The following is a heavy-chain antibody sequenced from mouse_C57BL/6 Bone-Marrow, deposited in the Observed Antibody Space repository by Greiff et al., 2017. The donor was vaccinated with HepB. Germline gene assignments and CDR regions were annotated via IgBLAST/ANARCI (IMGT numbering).Heavy chain of an antibody. J-gene: IGHJ3*01. D-gene: IGHD2-5*01. CDR1: GFNIKDDY. V-gene: IGHV14-4*01. CDR3: TVYSNYVGAY. CDR2: IDPENGDT. Sequence: EVQLQQSGAELVRPGASVKLSCTASGFNIKDDYMYWVKQRPEQGLEWIGWIDPENGDTEYASKFQGKATITADTSSNTAYLQLSSLTSEDTAVYYCTVYSNYVGAYWGQGTLVTVSA.